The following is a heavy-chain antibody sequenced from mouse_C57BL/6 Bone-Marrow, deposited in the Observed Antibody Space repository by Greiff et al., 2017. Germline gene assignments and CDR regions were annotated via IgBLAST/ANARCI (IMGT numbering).Heavy chain of an antibody. CDR3: AGGNYLAY. D-gene: IGHD2-1*01. CDR2: IYPGGGYT. Sequence: VQLVESGAELVRPGTSVKMSCKASGYTFTNYWIGWAKQRPGHGLEWIGDIYPGGGYTNYNEKFKGKATLTADKSSRTAYMQFSSLTSEDSAIYYCAGGNYLAYWGQGTLVTVSA. V-gene: IGHV1-63*01. CDR1: GYTFTNYW. J-gene: IGHJ3*01.